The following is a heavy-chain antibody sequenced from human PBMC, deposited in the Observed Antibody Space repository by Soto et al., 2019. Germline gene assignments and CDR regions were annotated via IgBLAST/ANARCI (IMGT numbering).Heavy chain of an antibody. CDR2: VYYTGST. CDR1: GGSISGSY. J-gene: IGHJ4*02. V-gene: IGHV4-59*01. D-gene: IGHD6-19*01. CDR3: ARSVAVPGAHIDY. Sequence: SETLSLTCSVSGGSISGSYWSWIRQSPGKGLEWLGYVYYTGSTNYSPSLRSRVSISVDTSKDEFSLRLSSVTAADTAVYFCARSVAVPGAHIDYWGQGTQVTVSS.